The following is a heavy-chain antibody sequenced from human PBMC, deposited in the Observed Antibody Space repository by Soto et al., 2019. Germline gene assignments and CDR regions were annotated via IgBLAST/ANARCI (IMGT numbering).Heavy chain of an antibody. D-gene: IGHD1-1*01. J-gene: IGHJ3*02. Sequence: PGGSLRLSCAASGISFSNAWMNWVRQAPGKGPEYIGRIRSKTDGGTTEYAAPVEGRFTVSRDDSKNTLYLQMSGLKTEDTAVYYCTTTRPGTNVFDNWGQGTLVTVSS. CDR1: GISFSNAW. V-gene: IGHV3-15*01. CDR3: TTTRPGTNVFDN. CDR2: IRSKTDGGTT.